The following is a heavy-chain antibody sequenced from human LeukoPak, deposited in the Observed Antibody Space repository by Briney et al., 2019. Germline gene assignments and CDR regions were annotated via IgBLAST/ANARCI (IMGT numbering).Heavy chain of an antibody. D-gene: IGHD2-15*01. Sequence: GGSLRLSCAASGFTFSSYSMNWVRQAPGKGLEWVSYISSSSSTIYYADSVKGQFTISRDNAKNSLYLQMNSLRDEDTAVYYCARMIGEIYCSGGSCYLDYWGQGTLVTVSS. V-gene: IGHV3-48*02. CDR1: GFTFSSYS. CDR2: ISSSSSTI. CDR3: ARMIGEIYCSGGSCYLDY. J-gene: IGHJ4*02.